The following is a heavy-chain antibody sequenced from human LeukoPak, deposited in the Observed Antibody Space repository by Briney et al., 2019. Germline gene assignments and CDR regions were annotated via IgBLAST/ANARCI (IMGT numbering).Heavy chain of an antibody. J-gene: IGHJ4*02. D-gene: IGHD6-13*01. CDR3: AIEAAGPLESY. CDR1: GFTFSSYS. CDR2: ISSSSSYI. V-gene: IGHV3-21*01. Sequence: GGSLRLSCAASGFTFSSYSMNWVRQAPGKGLEWVSSISSSSSYIYYADSVKGRFTISRDNAKNSLYLQMNSLRAEDTAVYYCAIEAAGPLESYWGQGTLVTVSS.